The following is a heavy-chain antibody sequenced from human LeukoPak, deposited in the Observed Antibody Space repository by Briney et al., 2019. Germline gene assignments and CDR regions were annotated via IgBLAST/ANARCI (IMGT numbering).Heavy chain of an antibody. CDR2: IQQHGSET. V-gene: IGHV3-7*01. Sequence: PGGSLRLSCEGSRFTFSNYWMSWVRQAPGKGLEWVANIQQHGSETYYGDSVKGRFTISRDNAKNSLYLQMNSLRAEDTAVYYCATYSSSNGREFQYWGQGTLVTVSS. CDR1: RFTFSNYW. D-gene: IGHD2-2*01. J-gene: IGHJ1*01. CDR3: ATYSSSNGREFQY.